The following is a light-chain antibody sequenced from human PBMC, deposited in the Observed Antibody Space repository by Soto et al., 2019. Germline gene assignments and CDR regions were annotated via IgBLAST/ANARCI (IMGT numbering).Light chain of an antibody. CDR1: QSVGSN. CDR2: GAS. Sequence: EIVMTQSPATLSVSPGERATLACRASQSVGSNLAWYQQKPGQAPRLLIYGASTRATGIPARFSGSGSGTEFTLTISSLQSEDVAIYFSQQYNNWPPDRTFGQGTKVEIK. J-gene: IGKJ1*01. CDR3: QQYNNWPPDRT. V-gene: IGKV3-15*01.